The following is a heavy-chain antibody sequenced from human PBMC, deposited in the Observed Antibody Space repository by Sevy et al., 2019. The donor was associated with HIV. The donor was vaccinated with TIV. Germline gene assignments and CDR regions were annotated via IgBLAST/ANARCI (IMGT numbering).Heavy chain of an antibody. CDR3: ARVLRGLLYFGELLIDGKNWFDP. D-gene: IGHD3-10*01. V-gene: IGHV4-4*02. CDR2: ISHNGSA. Sequence: SETLSLTCAVSGDSINSNNWWNWVRQPPGKGLEWIGEISHNGSATYNPSLKSRVTISVDKSKNQFSLKLSSVTAADTAVYHCARVLRGLLYFGELLIDGKNWFDPWGQGTLVTVSS. CDR1: GDSINSNNW. J-gene: IGHJ5*02.